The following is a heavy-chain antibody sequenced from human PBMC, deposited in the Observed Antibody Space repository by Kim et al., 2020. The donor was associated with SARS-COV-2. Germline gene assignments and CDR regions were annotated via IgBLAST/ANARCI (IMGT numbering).Heavy chain of an antibody. D-gene: IGHD3-10*01. CDR1: GFTFSSYG. Sequence: GGSLRLSCAASGFTFSSYGMHWVRQAPGKGLEWVAVISYDGSNKYYADSVKGRFTISRDNSKNTLYLQMNSLRAEDTAVYYCAKYRYYGSGSYYKRFDY. CDR3: AKYRYYGSGSYYKRFDY. V-gene: IGHV3-30*18. J-gene: IGHJ4*01. CDR2: ISYDGSNK.